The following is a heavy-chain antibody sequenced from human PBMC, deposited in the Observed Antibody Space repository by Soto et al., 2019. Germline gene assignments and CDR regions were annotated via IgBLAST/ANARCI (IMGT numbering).Heavy chain of an antibody. J-gene: IGHJ5*02. Sequence: QVQLVQSGAEVKKPGASVKVSCKASGYTFTSYGISWVRQAPGQGLEWMGWISAYNGNTNYAQKLQGRVTMTTDTPPSTAYMELRSPRSDDTAVYSCARPRIAVADAGWFDPWGQGTLVTVSS. D-gene: IGHD6-19*01. CDR3: ARPRIAVADAGWFDP. CDR2: ISAYNGNT. V-gene: IGHV1-18*01. CDR1: GYTFTSYG.